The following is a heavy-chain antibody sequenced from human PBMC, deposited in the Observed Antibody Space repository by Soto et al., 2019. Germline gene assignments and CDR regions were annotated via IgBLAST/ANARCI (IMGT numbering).Heavy chain of an antibody. CDR3: TTVFEY. CDR1: GFTFTNYW. V-gene: IGHV3-74*01. CDR2: LDGIGTGT. Sequence: PGGSLRLSCAASGFTFTNYWMPWVRQVPGKGLVWVARLDGIGTGTSYSDSVRGRFTISRDNAENMLYLQMNSLRAEDTAVYYCTTVFEYWGRGTLVTVSS. J-gene: IGHJ4*02.